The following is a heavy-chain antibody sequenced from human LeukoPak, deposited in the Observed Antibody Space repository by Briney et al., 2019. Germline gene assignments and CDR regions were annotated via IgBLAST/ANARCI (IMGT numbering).Heavy chain of an antibody. J-gene: IGHJ4*02. CDR3: ARQGSAAGRVDY. CDR1: GGSISGYY. V-gene: IGHV4-59*08. Sequence: PLETLSLTCTVSGGSISGYYWSWIRQPPGKGLEWIGYIYYSGSTNYNPSLKSRVTISVDTSKNQFSLKLSSVTAADTAVYYCARQGSAAGRVDYWGRGTLATVSS. CDR2: IYYSGST. D-gene: IGHD6-13*01.